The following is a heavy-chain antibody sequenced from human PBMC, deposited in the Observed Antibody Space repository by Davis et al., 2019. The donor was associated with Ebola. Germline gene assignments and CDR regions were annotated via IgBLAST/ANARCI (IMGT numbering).Heavy chain of an antibody. J-gene: IGHJ4*02. D-gene: IGHD3-10*01. CDR1: GGTFSSYV. CDR3: ASGLWFRELSD. Sequence: AASVKVSCKASGGTFSSYVISWVRQAPGQGLEWMGWMNPNSGNTGYAQKFQGRVTMTRNTSISTAYMELSSLRSEDTAVYYCASGLWFRELSDWGQGTLVTVSS. CDR2: MNPNSGNT. V-gene: IGHV1-8*02.